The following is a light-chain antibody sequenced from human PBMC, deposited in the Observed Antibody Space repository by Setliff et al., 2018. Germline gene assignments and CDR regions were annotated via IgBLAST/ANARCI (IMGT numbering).Light chain of an antibody. CDR2: RNN. J-gene: IGLJ1*01. CDR3: QSYDSSLSGSDV. CDR1: SSNIGSNT. V-gene: IGLV1-44*01. Sequence: VLTQPPSASGTPGQRVTISCSGSSSNIGSNTVNWYQQLPGTAPKLLIYRNNQRPSGVPDRFSGSKSGTSASLAISGLQSEDEADYYCQSYDSSLSGSDVFGTGTKVTVL.